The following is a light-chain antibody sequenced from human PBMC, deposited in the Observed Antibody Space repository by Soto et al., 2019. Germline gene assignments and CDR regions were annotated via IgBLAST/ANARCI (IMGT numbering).Light chain of an antibody. CDR2: SLS. J-gene: IGKJ4*01. CDR1: ESLLAPDDGNIY. V-gene: IGKV2-40*01. Sequence: DIVMTQTPLSLSVTPGEPASISCRSSESLLAPDDGNIYLDWYLQRPGQSPQLLIFSLSYRASGVPDRFSGSGSGTDFTLNISSVEAEDVGFYYCMQRLDFVSFGGGTKVEIK. CDR3: MQRLDFVS.